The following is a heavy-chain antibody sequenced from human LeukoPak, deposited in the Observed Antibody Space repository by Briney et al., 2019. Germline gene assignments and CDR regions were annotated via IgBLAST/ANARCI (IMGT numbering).Heavy chain of an antibody. CDR1: GFTFSSYS. D-gene: IGHD4-17*01. CDR3: ARNYDDYDWFDP. V-gene: IGHV3-21*01. CDR2: ISSSSSYI. Sequence: GGSLRLSCAASGFTFSSYSMNWVRQAPGKGLEWVSSISSSSSYIYYADSVKGRFTISRDNAKNSLYLQMNSLRAEDTAVYYCARNYDDYDWFDPWGQGTLVTVSP. J-gene: IGHJ5*02.